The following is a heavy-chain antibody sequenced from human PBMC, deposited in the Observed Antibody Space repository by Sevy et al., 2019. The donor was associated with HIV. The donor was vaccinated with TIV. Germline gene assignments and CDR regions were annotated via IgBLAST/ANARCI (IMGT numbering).Heavy chain of an antibody. CDR3: AREGNRERETIPLDS. Sequence: GGYLRLSCAASGFRFNYHNMNWVRQAPGKGLEWISYISNSGSNTYPADSVRGRFTISRDNAKNSPFLEMDHLTDEVTAVYYCAREGNRERETIPLDSWGRGIQVTVSS. J-gene: IGHJ4*02. CDR1: GFRFNYHN. V-gene: IGHV3-48*02. CDR2: ISNSGSNT. D-gene: IGHD1-26*01.